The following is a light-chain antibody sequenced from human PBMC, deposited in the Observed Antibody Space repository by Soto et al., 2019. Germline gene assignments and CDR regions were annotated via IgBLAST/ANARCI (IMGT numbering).Light chain of an antibody. J-gene: IGKJ1*01. CDR1: QTISSW. CDR2: AAS. CDR3: QHYNSYSEA. V-gene: IGKV1-5*01. Sequence: IPLTHSPSTLSGSLGDRFTINCGASQTISSWLAWYQQKPGKAPKLLIYAASSLQSGVPSRFSGSGSGTEFTLTISSLQPDDFATYYCQHYNSYSEAFGQGTKVDIK.